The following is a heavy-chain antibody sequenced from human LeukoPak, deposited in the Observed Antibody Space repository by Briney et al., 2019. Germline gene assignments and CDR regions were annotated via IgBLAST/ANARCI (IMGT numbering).Heavy chain of an antibody. V-gene: IGHV3-21*01. Sequence: GGSLRLSCVASGFTFSNYGMDWVRRAPGKGLEWVASIGTSSSYIFYADSVKGRFTISRDNPKKSMYLQINSLRAEDTAVYFCVRNRYGYGSGGYSPEHFHHWGQGTLVTVSS. CDR1: GFTFSNYG. CDR2: IGTSSSYI. CDR3: VRNRYGYGSGGYSPEHFHH. J-gene: IGHJ1*01. D-gene: IGHD2-15*01.